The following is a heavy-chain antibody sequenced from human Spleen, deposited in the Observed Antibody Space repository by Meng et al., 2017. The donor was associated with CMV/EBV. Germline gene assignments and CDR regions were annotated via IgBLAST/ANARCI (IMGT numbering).Heavy chain of an antibody. CDR2: IKRNSDGGTI. J-gene: IGHJ4*02. D-gene: IGHD6-13*01. CDR1: GLSFTDAW. V-gene: IGHV3-15*01. CDR3: ATGAAAADH. Sequence: VRLVGVGGGLVRPGGSLRLSCVASGLSFTDAWMSWVRQAPGKGLEWVGRIKRNSDGGTIDYAAPVKGRFTISRDDSKNTLYLQMDSLITEDTAVYFCATGAAAADHWGQGTLVTVSS.